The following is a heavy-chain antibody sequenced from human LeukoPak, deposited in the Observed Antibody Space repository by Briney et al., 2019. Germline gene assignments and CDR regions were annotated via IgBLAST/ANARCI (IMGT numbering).Heavy chain of an antibody. CDR3: ARKGLGGELGGFDS. V-gene: IGHV3-7*03. J-gene: IGHJ4*02. Sequence: GGSLRLSCAASGFTLNNYWMSWVRQAPGKGLEWVANIKQDGSEKYYVDSVKGRFTISRDNAKNSLYLQMNSLRVEDTALYHCARKGLGGELGGFDSWGQGTLVTVSS. D-gene: IGHD1-7*01. CDR1: GFTLNNYW. CDR2: IKQDGSEK.